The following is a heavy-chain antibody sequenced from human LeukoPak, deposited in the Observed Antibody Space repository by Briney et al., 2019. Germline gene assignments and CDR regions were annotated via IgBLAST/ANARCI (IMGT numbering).Heavy chain of an antibody. V-gene: IGHV1-18*01. CDR2: ISAYNGNT. Sequence: ASVKVSCKASGYTFTSYGISWLRPAPAQGLEWMGWISAYNGNTNYPQKLQGRVTMHTDTSTRTAHMELRSLRSDDTAVYYCARDLGLYYGSGTHPLGYWGQGTLVTVSS. CDR1: GYTFTSYG. J-gene: IGHJ4*02. D-gene: IGHD3-10*01. CDR3: ARDLGLYYGSGTHPLGY.